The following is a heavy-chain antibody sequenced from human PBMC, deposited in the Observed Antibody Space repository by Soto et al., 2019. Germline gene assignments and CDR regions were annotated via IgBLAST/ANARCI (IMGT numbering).Heavy chain of an antibody. CDR3: TTEAVGATTEGFDY. J-gene: IGHJ4*02. V-gene: IGHV3-15*07. Sequence: EVQLVESGGGLVKPGGSLRLSCAASGFTFSNAWMNRVRQAPGKGLEWVGRIKSKTDGGTTDYAAPVKGRFTISRDDSKNTLYLQMNSLKTEDTAVYYCTTEAVGATTEGFDYWGQGTLVTVSS. CDR1: GFTFSNAW. D-gene: IGHD1-26*01. CDR2: IKSKTDGGTT.